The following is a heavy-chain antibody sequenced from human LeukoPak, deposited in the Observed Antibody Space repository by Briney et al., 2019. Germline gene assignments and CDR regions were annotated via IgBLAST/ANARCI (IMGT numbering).Heavy chain of an antibody. J-gene: IGHJ6*02. Sequence: SGGSLRLSCAASGFTFSNYAMSWVRQAPGRGLEWVSAISGSGYSTNYADSAKGRFTISRDNSKNTLYLQMNSLRAEDTAIYYCAKNGDLYYYYYYYGMDVWGQGTTVTVSS. CDR1: GFTFSNYA. D-gene: IGHD4-17*01. CDR3: AKNGDLYYYYYYYGMDV. V-gene: IGHV3-23*01. CDR2: ISGSGYST.